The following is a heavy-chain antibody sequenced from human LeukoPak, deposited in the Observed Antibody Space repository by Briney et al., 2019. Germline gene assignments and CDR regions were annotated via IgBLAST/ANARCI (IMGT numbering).Heavy chain of an antibody. CDR2: INPNSGGT. D-gene: IGHD1-26*01. CDR1: GYTFTGYY. CDR3: ARDGLESGSYFPVDY. V-gene: IGHV1-2*02. Sequence: ASVKVSCKASGYTFTGYYMHWVRQAPGQGLEWMGWINPNSGGTNSAQNFQGRVTMTRDTSISTAYMELSRLRSDDTAVYYCARDGLESGSYFPVDYWGQGTLVTVSS. J-gene: IGHJ4*02.